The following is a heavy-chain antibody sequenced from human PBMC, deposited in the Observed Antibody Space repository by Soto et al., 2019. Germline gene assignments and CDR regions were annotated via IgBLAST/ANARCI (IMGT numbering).Heavy chain of an antibody. CDR1: GFTFSSYS. CDR3: ARDRGRGGWS. V-gene: IGHV3-21*01. Sequence: EVQLVESGGGLVKPGGSLRLSCAASGFTFSSYSMNWVRQAPGKGLEWVSSISSSSSYIYYADSVKGRFTISRDNAKNSLYLQMNGLRAEDTAVYYCARDRGRGGWSWGQGTLVTVSS. J-gene: IGHJ4*02. D-gene: IGHD6-19*01. CDR2: ISSSSSYI.